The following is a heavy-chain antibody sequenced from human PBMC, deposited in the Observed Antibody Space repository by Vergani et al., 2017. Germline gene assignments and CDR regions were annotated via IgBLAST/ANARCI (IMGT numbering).Heavy chain of an antibody. CDR2: IFSNDEK. Sequence: QWGAGLLKPSETLSLTCAVYGGSFSGYYWSWIRQPPGKALEWLAHIFSNDEKSYSTSLKSRLTISKDTSKSQVVLTMTNMDPVDTATDYCARGTEQQLVLYWFDPWGQGTLVTVSS. J-gene: IGHJ5*02. D-gene: IGHD6-13*01. CDR3: ARGTEQQLVLYWFDP. V-gene: IGHV2-26*01. CDR1: GGSFSGYYW.